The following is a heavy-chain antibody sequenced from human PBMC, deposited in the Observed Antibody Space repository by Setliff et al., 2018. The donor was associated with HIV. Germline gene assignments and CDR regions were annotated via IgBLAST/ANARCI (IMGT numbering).Heavy chain of an antibody. J-gene: IGHJ4*02. D-gene: IGHD2-15*01. CDR2: GYYSGIT. V-gene: IGHV4-4*08. CDR3: ARDDRCSGDTCYYY. Sequence: PSETLSLTCTVSGGSISNYYWSWIRQPPGKGLEWIGCGYYSGITHYDPSLKSRVTISVDTSTNQFSLRLSSVTAADTAVYYCARDDRCSGDTCYYYWGQGTLVTASS. CDR1: GGSISNYY.